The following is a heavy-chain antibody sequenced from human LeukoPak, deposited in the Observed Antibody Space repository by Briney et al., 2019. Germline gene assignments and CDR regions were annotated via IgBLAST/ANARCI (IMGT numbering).Heavy chain of an antibody. J-gene: IGHJ1*01. V-gene: IGHV1-2*02. CDR3: ARGFGYYCSSTSCYSRYFQH. Sequence: ASVKVSCKASGYTFTGYYMHSVRQAPGQGLEWMGWINPNSGGTNYAQKFQGRVTMTRDTSISTAYMELSRLRSDDTAVYYCARGFGYYCSSTSCYSRYFQHWGQGTLVTVSS. D-gene: IGHD2-2*01. CDR2: INPNSGGT. CDR1: GYTFTGYY.